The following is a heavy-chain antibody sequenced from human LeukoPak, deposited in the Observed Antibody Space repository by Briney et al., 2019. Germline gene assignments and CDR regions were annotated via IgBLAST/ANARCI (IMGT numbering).Heavy chain of an antibody. CDR3: AKDLVFQGWLQYVFDY. D-gene: IGHD5-24*01. Sequence: QAGGSLRLSCAASGFTFSSYGMHWVRQAPGKGLEWVAVIWYDGSNKYYADSVKGRFTISRDNSKNTLYLQMNSLRAEDTAVYYCAKDLVFQGWLQYVFDYWGQGTLVTVSS. CDR2: IWYDGSNK. CDR1: GFTFSSYG. J-gene: IGHJ4*02. V-gene: IGHV3-33*06.